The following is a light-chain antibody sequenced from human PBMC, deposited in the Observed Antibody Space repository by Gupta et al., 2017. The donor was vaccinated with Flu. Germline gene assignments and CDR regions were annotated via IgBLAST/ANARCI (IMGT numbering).Light chain of an antibody. V-gene: IGKV4-1*01. CDR1: PSWQDSPNKRQY. Sequence: SLGGRATIDCTSNPSWQDSPNKRQYLAWYLQKTGQPPSLLIYWASTRESGVADRFSGSGFGTDFNLTISSLQAEDVAVYYCQQVHSIPWTFGQGTRVEIK. CDR3: QQVHSIPWT. J-gene: IGKJ1*01. CDR2: WAS.